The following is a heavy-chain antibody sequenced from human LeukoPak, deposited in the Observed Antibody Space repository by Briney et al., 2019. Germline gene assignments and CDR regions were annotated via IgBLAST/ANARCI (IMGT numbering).Heavy chain of an antibody. J-gene: IGHJ4*02. V-gene: IGHV4-59*01. CDR1: GGSISTYH. CDR3: ARGVYIAAAQYGV. Sequence: KPSETLSLTCTVSGGSISTYHWNWIRQPPGKGLEWIGYIYYRGATNYNPSLKSRVTISVDTSKNQFSLKLSSVTAADTAVYYCARGVYIAAAQYGVWGQGTLVTVSS. D-gene: IGHD6-13*01. CDR2: IYYRGAT.